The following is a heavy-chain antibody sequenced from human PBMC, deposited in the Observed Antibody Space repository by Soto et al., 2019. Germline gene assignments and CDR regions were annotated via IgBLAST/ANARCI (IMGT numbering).Heavy chain of an antibody. CDR1: GGTFSSYA. CDR2: IIPIFGTA. J-gene: IGHJ4*02. D-gene: IGHD5-18*01. Sequence: QVQLVQSGAEVKKPGSSVKVSCKASGGTFSSYAISWVRQAPGQGLEWMGGIIPIFGTANYAQKFQGRVTITADEATSTASMERCSLRSEDTAVYYCARDRESSYGSDYWGQGTLGTVSS. V-gene: IGHV1-69*12. CDR3: ARDRESSYGSDY.